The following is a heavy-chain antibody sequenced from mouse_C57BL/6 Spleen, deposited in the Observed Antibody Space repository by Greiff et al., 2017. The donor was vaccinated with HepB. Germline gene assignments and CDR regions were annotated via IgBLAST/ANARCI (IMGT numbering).Heavy chain of an antibody. CDR2: IYPRSGNT. Sequence: QVQLKQSGAELARPGASVKLSCKASGYTFTSYGISWVKQRTGQGLEWIGEIYPRSGNTYYNEKFKGKATLTADKSSSTAYMELRRLTSEDSAVYFFARSYDYGGLFAYWGQGTLVTVSA. J-gene: IGHJ3*01. V-gene: IGHV1-81*01. CDR3: ARSYDYGGLFAY. CDR1: GYTFTSYG. D-gene: IGHD2-4*01.